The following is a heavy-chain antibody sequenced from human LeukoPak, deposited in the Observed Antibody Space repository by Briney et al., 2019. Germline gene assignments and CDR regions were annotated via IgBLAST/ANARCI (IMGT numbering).Heavy chain of an antibody. Sequence: SETLSLTCTVSDGSITNYDWSWIRQPAGKGLEWIGRIYTSGSTNYNPSLKSRVTISVDTSKNQFSLKLSSVTAADTAVYYCARDPIYCSSTSCYPAWGQGTLVTVSS. CDR3: ARDPIYCSSTSCYPA. J-gene: IGHJ4*02. V-gene: IGHV4-4*07. D-gene: IGHD2-2*01. CDR1: DGSITNYD. CDR2: IYTSGST.